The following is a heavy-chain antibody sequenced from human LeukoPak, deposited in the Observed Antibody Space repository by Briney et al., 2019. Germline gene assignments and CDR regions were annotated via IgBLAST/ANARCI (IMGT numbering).Heavy chain of an antibody. CDR1: GGSFSGYY. Sequence: PSETLSLTCAVYGGSFSGYYWSWIRQPPGKGLEWIGEINHSGSTNYNPSLKSRVTISVDTSKNQFSLKLSSVTTADTAVYYCARGRAPDYWGQGTLVTVSS. CDR3: ARGRAPDY. J-gene: IGHJ4*02. CDR2: INHSGST. V-gene: IGHV4-34*01.